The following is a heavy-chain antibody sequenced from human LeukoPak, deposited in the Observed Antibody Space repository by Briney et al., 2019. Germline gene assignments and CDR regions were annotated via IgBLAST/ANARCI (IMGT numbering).Heavy chain of an antibody. Sequence: GGSLRLSCAASGFTFSSHWMSWLRQAPGKGLEWVANIKQDGSDKYYVDSVKGRFTISRDNAKNSLYLQMDSLRTDDTAVYYCAKHGRDFDFWGQGTLVTVSS. CDR3: AKHGRDFDF. CDR1: GFTFSSHW. CDR2: IKQDGSDK. V-gene: IGHV3-7*01. J-gene: IGHJ4*02.